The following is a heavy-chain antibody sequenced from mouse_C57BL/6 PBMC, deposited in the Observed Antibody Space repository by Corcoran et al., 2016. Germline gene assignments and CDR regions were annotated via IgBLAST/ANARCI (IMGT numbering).Heavy chain of an antibody. CDR2: ISYDGSN. CDR3: ANAMDY. J-gene: IGHJ4*01. CDR1: GYSLTSGYY. Sequence: DVQLQESGPGLVKPSQSLSLTCSVTGYSLTSGYYWNWIRQFPGNKLEWMGYISYDGSNNYNPSLKNRISITRDTSKNQFFLKLNSVTTEDTATYYCANAMDYWGQGTSVTVSS. V-gene: IGHV3-6*01.